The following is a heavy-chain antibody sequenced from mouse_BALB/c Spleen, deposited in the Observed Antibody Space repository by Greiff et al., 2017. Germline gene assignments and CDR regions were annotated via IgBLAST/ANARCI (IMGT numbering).Heavy chain of an antibody. CDR1: GYSITSGYY. J-gene: IGHJ4*01. V-gene: IGHV3-6*02. CDR2: ISYDGSN. Sequence: EVKLQESGPGLVKPSQSLSLTCSVTGYSITSGYYWNWIRQFPGNKLEWMGYISYDGSNNYNPSLKNRISITRDTSKNQFFLKLNSVTTEDTATYYCARAGDYGRYYYAMDYWGQGTSVTVSS. CDR3: ARAGDYGRYYYAMDY. D-gene: IGHD2-4*01.